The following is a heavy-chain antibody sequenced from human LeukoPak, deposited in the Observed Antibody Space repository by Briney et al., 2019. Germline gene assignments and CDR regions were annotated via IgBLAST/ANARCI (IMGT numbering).Heavy chain of an antibody. Sequence: SETLSLTCTVSGGSISSSSYYWGWIRQPPGKGLEWIGSIYYSGSTYYNPSLKSRVTISVDTSKNQFSLKLSSVTAADTAVYYCARDQSNWNNCFDPWGQGTLVTVSS. CDR1: GGSISSSSYY. D-gene: IGHD1-20*01. J-gene: IGHJ5*02. CDR2: IYYSGST. CDR3: ARDQSNWNNCFDP. V-gene: IGHV4-39*07.